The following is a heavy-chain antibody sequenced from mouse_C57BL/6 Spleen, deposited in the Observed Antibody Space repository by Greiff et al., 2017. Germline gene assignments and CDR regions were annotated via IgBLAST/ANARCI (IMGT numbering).Heavy chain of an antibody. D-gene: IGHD2-4*01. V-gene: IGHV2-9-1*01. J-gene: IGHJ4*01. CDR3: ARKTYYDYDGYGYAMDY. CDR1: GFSLTSYA. CDR2: IWPGGGT. Sequence: VQLVESGPGLVAPSQSLSITCTVSGFSLTSYAISWVRQPPGKGLEWLGVIWPGGGTNYNSALKSRLSISKDNSKSQVFLKMNSLQTDDTARYYCARKTYYDYDGYGYAMDYWGQGTSVTVSS.